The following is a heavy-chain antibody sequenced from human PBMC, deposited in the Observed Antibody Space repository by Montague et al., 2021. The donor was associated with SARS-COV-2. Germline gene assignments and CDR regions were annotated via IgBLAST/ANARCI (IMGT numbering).Heavy chain of an antibody. CDR2: IYHSGST. Sequence: SETLSLTCAVSGGSISSSHWWSWVRQPPGKGLEWIGEIYHSGSTNYNPSLKSRVTISIDKSKNQFSLKLRSVIAADTAVYYCARLLPDGTVVATDIPFDSWGQGTLVTVSS. CDR3: ARLLPDGTVVATDIPFDS. J-gene: IGHJ4*02. V-gene: IGHV4-4*02. CDR1: GGSISSSHW. D-gene: IGHD2-21*02.